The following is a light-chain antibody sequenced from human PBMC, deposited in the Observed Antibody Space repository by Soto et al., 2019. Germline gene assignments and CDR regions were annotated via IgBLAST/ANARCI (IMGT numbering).Light chain of an antibody. CDR1: KSDIGVYDF. Sequence: ALTQPPSASGSPGRSVTISCTGTKSDIGVYDFVSWYQHHPGKAPRLIIYEVVQRPSGVPDRFSGSKSGNTASLTVSGLQAADEADYFCKSYAGSNTYVFGSGTKATVL. CDR3: KSYAGSNTYV. V-gene: IGLV2-8*01. CDR2: EVV. J-gene: IGLJ1*01.